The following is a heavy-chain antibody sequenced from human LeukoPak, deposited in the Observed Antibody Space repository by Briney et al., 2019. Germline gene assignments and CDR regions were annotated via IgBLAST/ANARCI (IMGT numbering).Heavy chain of an antibody. CDR2: IWYDGSNK. CDR1: GFTFSSYG. V-gene: IGHV3-33*06. J-gene: IGHJ5*02. D-gene: IGHD6-13*01. Sequence: GGSLRLSCAASGFTFSSYGMHWVRQAPGKGLEWVAVIWYDGSNKYYADSVKGRFTISRDNSKNTLYLQMNSLRAEDAAVYYCAKDFHGYSSSWSNWFDPWGQGTLVTVSS. CDR3: AKDFHGYSSSWSNWFDP.